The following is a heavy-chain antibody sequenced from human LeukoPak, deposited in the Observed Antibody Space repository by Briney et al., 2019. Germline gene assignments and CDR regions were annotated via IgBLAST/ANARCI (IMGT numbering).Heavy chain of an antibody. V-gene: IGHV3-23*01. CDR2: ISGSGGST. CDR3: AKASLGVAAGTLDY. J-gene: IGHJ4*02. CDR1: GFTFSSYS. Sequence: PGGSLRLSCAASGFTFSSYSMSWVRQAPGKGLEWVSAISGSGGSTYYADSVKGRFTISRDNSKNSLYLQMNNLRAEDTAVYYCAKASLGVAAGTLDYWGQGTLVTVSS. D-gene: IGHD6-13*01.